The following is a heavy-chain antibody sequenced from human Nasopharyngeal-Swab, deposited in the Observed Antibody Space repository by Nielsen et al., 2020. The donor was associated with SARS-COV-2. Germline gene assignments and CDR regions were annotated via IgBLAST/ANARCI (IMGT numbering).Heavy chain of an antibody. D-gene: IGHD1-26*01. CDR1: GFAVSSNF. V-gene: IGHV3-53*01. J-gene: IGHJ3*02. CDR2: IYAGDTT. CDR3: ARGGGATVPLSTFDI. Sequence: GASLKISCAASGFAVSSNFLTWVRQAPGRGLEWVSVIYAGDTTHYADSVKGRFAISRDDSKNTLYLQRNSLRAEDTALYVCARGGGATVPLSTFDIWGPGTMVTVSS.